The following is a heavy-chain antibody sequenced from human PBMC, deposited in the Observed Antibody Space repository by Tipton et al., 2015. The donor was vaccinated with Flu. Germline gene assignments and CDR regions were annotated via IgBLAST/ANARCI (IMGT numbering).Heavy chain of an antibody. CDR2: VNPGGGDT. CDR1: GYTFTNYY. Sequence: QSGPEVKKPGASVKVSCKASGYTFTNYYINWVRQAPGQGLEWVGVVNPGGGDTTYAQKFQGRVTMTRDTSTRTVYMELSSLRAEDTAVYYCARDSDWNYERYFDLWGRGTLVTVSS. D-gene: IGHD1-7*01. J-gene: IGHJ2*01. V-gene: IGHV1-46*01. CDR3: ARDSDWNYERYFDL.